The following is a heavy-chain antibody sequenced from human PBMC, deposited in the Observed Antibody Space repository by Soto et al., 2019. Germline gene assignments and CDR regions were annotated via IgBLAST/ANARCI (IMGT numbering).Heavy chain of an antibody. CDR3: ARDYGDYFDYYYYGMDV. J-gene: IGHJ6*02. D-gene: IGHD4-17*01. CDR2: ISAYNGNT. CDR1: GYTFTSYG. Sequence: VASVKVSCKASGYTFTSYGISWVRQAPGQGLERMGWISAYNGNTNYAQKLQGRVTMTTDTSTSTAYMELRSLRSDDTAVYYCARDYGDYFDYYYYGMDVWGQGTTVTVSS. V-gene: IGHV1-18*01.